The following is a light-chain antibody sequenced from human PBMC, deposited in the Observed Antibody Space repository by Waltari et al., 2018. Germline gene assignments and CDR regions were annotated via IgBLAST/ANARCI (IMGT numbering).Light chain of an antibody. CDR2: GAS. CDR3: QQYNNWPQT. CDR1: QSVSSN. J-gene: IGKJ1*01. Sequence: EIVMTQSPATLSLSPGERATLSCRASQSVSSNLPWYQQRPGQAPTLLIYGASTKATGIPSRFSGSGSGTEFILTISSLQSEDFAIYYCQQYNNWPQTFGQGTKVEIK. V-gene: IGKV3-15*01.